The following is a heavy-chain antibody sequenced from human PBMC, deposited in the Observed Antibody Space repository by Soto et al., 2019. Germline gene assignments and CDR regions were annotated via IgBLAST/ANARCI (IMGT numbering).Heavy chain of an antibody. V-gene: IGHV3-30*03. D-gene: IGHD2-2*01. CDR3: ARDLYCSSTSCYLDY. CDR2: ISYDGSNK. CDR1: GFTFSSYG. Sequence: GGSLRLSCAASGFTFSSYGMHWVRQAPGKGLEWVAVISYDGSNKYYADSVKGRFTISRDNSKNTLYLQMNSLRSDDTAVYYCARDLYCSSTSCYLDYWGQGTLVTVSS. J-gene: IGHJ4*02.